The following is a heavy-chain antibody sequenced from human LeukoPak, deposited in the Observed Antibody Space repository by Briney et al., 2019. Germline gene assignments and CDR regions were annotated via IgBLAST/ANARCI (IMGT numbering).Heavy chain of an antibody. D-gene: IGHD6-13*01. J-gene: IGHJ4*02. CDR2: IYSGGGT. CDR3: ARHIAAADYFDY. V-gene: IGHV3-53*01. CDR1: GFAVSGNY. Sequence: GGSLRLSCAASGFAVSGNYMSWVRQAPGKGLEWVSVIYSGGGTFYADSVKGRFTISRDNSKNTLYLQMHSLRAEDTAVYYCARHIAAADYFDYWGQGTLVTVSS.